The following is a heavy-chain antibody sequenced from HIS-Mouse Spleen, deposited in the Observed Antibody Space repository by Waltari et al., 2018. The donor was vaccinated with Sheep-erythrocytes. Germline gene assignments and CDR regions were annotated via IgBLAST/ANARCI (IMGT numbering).Heavy chain of an antibody. D-gene: IGHD3-10*01. CDR3: ASGVIPYGSGSYFLDY. CDR1: GYTFTGYY. CDR2: INPNSGGT. V-gene: IGHV1-2*02. Sequence: QVQLVQSGAEVKKPGASVKVSCKASGYTFTGYYMHWVRQAPGQGLEWMGWINPNSGGTNYAQKFQGRVTMTRDTSISTAYMELSRLRSADTAVYYCASGVIPYGSGSYFLDYWGQGTLVTVSS. J-gene: IGHJ4*02.